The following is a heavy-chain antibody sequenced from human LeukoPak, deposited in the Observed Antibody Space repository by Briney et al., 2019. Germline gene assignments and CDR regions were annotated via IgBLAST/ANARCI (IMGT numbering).Heavy chain of an antibody. CDR1: GFTVSSNY. Sequence: GGSLRLSCGASGFTVSSNYMSWVRQAPGKGLEWVSVIYSGGSTYYADSVKGRFTISRDNSKNTLYLQMNSLRAEDTAVYYCARGGSIPPAGGYFDYWGQGTLVTVSS. J-gene: IGHJ4*02. CDR2: IYSGGST. D-gene: IGHD3-16*01. V-gene: IGHV3-66*01. CDR3: ARGGSIPPAGGYFDY.